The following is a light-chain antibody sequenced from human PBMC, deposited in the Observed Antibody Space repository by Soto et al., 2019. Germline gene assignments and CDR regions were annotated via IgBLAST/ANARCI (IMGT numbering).Light chain of an antibody. V-gene: IGLV9-49*01. CDR2: VGTGGIVG. CDR1: TGYNDYK. J-gene: IGLJ1*01. CDR3: GADLGSGSNFVYV. Sequence: QSVLTQPPSASASLGASVTLTCTLSTGYNDYKVDWYQQRPGKGPRFVMRVGTGGIVGSKGDGIPDRFSVLGSGLNRYLTIKNIQEEDESDYYCGADLGSGSNFVYVFGTGTKVTVL.